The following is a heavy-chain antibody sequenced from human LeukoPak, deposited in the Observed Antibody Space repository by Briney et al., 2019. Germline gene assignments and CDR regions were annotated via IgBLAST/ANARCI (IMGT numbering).Heavy chain of an antibody. J-gene: IGHJ6*03. CDR2: IYYSGST. CDR1: GGSISSYY. D-gene: IGHD6-13*01. V-gene: IGHV4-59*01. Sequence: SETLSLTCTVSGGSISSYYWSWIRQPPGKGLEWIGYIYYSGSTNYNPSLKSRVTISVDTSKNQFSLKLSSVTAADTAVYFCARGRVSSSSWHSTYYYYFYMDVWGKGTTVTVSS. CDR3: ARGRVSSSSWHSTYYYYFYMDV.